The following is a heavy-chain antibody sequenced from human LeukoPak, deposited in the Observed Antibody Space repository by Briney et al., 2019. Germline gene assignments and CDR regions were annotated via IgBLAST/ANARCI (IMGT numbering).Heavy chain of an antibody. D-gene: IGHD3-22*01. CDR3: AKDTRPYDSSGYYFYYYYGMDV. V-gene: IGHV3-23*01. CDR2: ISGSGGST. Sequence: PGGSLRLSCAASGFTFSSYAMSWVRQAPGKGLEWVSAISGSGGSTYYADSVKGRFTISRDNSKNTLYLQMNSLRAEDTAVYYCAKDTRPYDSSGYYFYYYYGMDVWGQGTTVTVSS. J-gene: IGHJ6*02. CDR1: GFTFSSYA.